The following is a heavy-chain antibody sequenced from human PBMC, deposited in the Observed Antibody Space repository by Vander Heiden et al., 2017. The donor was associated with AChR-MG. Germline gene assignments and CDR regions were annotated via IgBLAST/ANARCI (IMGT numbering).Heavy chain of an antibody. D-gene: IGHD2-21*02. CDR1: GYTFTSYG. Sequence: QVQLVQSGAEVKKPGAPVKVSCKASGYTFTSYGISWVRQAPGQGRGWMGWISAYNGNTNYAQKLQGRVTMTTDTSTSTAYMELRSLRSDDTAVYYCARDLHDCGGDCSWFDPWGQGTLVTVSS. CDR3: ARDLHDCGGDCSWFDP. J-gene: IGHJ5*02. CDR2: ISAYNGNT. V-gene: IGHV1-18*01.